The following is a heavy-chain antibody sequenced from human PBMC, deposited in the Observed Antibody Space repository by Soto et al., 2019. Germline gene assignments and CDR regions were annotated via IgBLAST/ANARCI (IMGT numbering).Heavy chain of an antibody. CDR2: IIPIFGTA. D-gene: IGHD3-3*01. CDR3: ARVYDFWSGYYTGLYYYYGMDV. Sequence: ASVTVSCQASGGTFSSYAISWVRQAPGQGLEWMGGIIPIFGTANYAQKFQGRVTITADESTSTAYMELSSLRSEDTAVYYCARVYDFWSGYYTGLYYYYGMDVWGQGTTVTVSS. V-gene: IGHV1-69*13. CDR1: GGTFSSYA. J-gene: IGHJ6*02.